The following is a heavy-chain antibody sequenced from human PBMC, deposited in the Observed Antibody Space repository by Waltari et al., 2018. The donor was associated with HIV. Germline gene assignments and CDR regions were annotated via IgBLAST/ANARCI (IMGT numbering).Heavy chain of an antibody. CDR1: GGSISSYY. CDR2: IYTSGST. Sequence: QVQLQASGPGLVKPSETLSLTCTVPGGSISSYYWRWIRQPAGKGLEWIGRIYTSGSTNYNPSLKSRVTMSVDTSKNQFSLKLSSVTAADTAVYYCARDGAADTFYYYYGMDVWGQGTTVTVSS. J-gene: IGHJ6*02. CDR3: ARDGAADTFYYYYGMDV. V-gene: IGHV4-4*07. D-gene: IGHD6-13*01.